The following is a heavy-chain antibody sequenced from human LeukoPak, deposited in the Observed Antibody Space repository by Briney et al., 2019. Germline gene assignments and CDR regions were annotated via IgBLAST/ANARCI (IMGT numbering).Heavy chain of an antibody. CDR2: VRASGST. CDR3: ARKDSSGWYFDY. J-gene: IGHJ4*02. V-gene: IGHV4-4*07. CDR1: GGSISSYC. D-gene: IGHD6-19*01. Sequence: SETLSLTCSASGGSISSYCWSWIRQPAGKGLEWIGRVRASGSTNYNPSLKSRVTMSLDTSKSQFSLTLTSATAADTAVYYCARKDSSGWYFDYWGQGTLVAVSS.